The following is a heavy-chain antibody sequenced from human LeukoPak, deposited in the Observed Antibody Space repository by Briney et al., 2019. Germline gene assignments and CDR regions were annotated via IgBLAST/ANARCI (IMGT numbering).Heavy chain of an antibody. CDR3: ASLSCSSTSCGIDY. Sequence: TGGSLRLSCAASGFTFSSYSMNWVRQAPGKGLEWVSSISSSSSYTYYADSVKGRFTISRDNAKNSLYLQMNSLRAEDTAVYYCASLSCSSTSCGIDYWGQGTLVTVSS. J-gene: IGHJ4*02. CDR1: GFTFSSYS. CDR2: ISSSSSYT. V-gene: IGHV3-21*01. D-gene: IGHD2-2*01.